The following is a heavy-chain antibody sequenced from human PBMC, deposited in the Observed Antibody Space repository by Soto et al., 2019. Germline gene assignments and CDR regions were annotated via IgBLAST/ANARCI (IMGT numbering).Heavy chain of an antibody. Sequence: QVPLVQSGAEVKKPGASVMVSCKASGYTFTSYGFSWVRQAPGQGLEWMGWISAYNGNTNYAQKLQGRVTMTTDTSTRTAYMELRSLRSDDTAVYYCAREGSRPYFYYGMDVWGQGTTVTVSS. J-gene: IGHJ6*02. CDR3: AREGSRPYFYYGMDV. D-gene: IGHD1-26*01. CDR2: ISAYNGNT. CDR1: GYTFTSYG. V-gene: IGHV1-18*01.